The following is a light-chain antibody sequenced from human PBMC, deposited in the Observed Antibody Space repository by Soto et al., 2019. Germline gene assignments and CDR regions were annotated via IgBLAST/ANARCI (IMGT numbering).Light chain of an antibody. CDR2: DVS. CDR3: CSYTTSSTVL. Sequence: QSALTQPASVSGSPGQSITISCTGTSSDVGGYNYVSWYQQHPGKAPKLMIYDVSNRPSGVSNRFSGSKSGNTASLTISGLQAEDEVDYYCCSYTTSSTVLFGRGTKVTVL. J-gene: IGLJ2*01. V-gene: IGLV2-14*03. CDR1: SSDVGGYNY.